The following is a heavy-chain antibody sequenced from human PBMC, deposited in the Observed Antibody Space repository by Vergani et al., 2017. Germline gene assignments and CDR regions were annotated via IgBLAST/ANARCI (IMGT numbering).Heavy chain of an antibody. D-gene: IGHD2-15*01. J-gene: IGHJ5*02. V-gene: IGHV4-39*01. Sequence: QLHLQESGPGLVKPSETLSLTCTVSGGSITSSSYYWGWIRQPPGKGLEWIGNIYHSGGAYYNPSLKGRVTISVDTSKNQFSLKLSSVTAADTAVYYCARLVVVVVAATPNWFDPWGQGTLVTVSS. CDR3: ARLVVVVVAATPNWFDP. CDR1: GGSITSSSYY. CDR2: IYHSGGA.